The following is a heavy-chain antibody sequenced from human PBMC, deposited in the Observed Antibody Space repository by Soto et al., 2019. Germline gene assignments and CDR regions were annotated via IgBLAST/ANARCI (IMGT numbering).Heavy chain of an antibody. D-gene: IGHD1-20*01. CDR1: GGSISSSSYY. CDR2: IYYSGST. J-gene: IGHJ5*02. CDR3: ARHLGYNWNQILTSNWFDP. Sequence: QLQLQESGPGLVKPSETLSLTCTVSGGSISSSSYYWGWIRQPPGKGLEWIGSIYYSGSTYYNPSLKSRVTISVDTSKNQFSLKLSSVTAADTAVYYCARHLGYNWNQILTSNWFDPWGQGTLVTVSS. V-gene: IGHV4-39*01.